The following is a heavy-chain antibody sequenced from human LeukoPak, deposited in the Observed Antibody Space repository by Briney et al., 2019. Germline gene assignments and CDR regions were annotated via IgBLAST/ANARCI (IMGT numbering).Heavy chain of an antibody. CDR3: ARDIGVGATPGHLDDY. D-gene: IGHD1-26*01. J-gene: IGHJ4*02. CDR2: VIPIFGTA. CDR1: WGTLRSYA. V-gene: IGHV1-69*13. Sequence: SVKGSCKASWGTLRSYAIHWVGQAPGQGLEWMGGVIPIFGTANYAQKFQGRVTITADESTSTAYMELSSLRSEDTAVYYCARDIGVGATPGHLDDYWGQGTLVTVSS.